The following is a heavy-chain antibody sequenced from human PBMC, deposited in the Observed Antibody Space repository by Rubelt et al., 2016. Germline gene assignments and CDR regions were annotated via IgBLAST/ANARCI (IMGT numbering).Heavy chain of an antibody. J-gene: IGHJ4*02. CDR1: GFTFSSYA. CDR2: ISYDGSNK. CDR3: ARDVRWELPFDY. V-gene: IGHV3-30*04. Sequence: QVQLVESGGGVVQPGRSLRLSCAASGFTFSSYAMHWVRQAPGKGLEWVAVISYDGSNKYYADSVKGRFTNSRDNSKNTLYLQMNSLRAEETAVYYCARDVRWELPFDYWGQGTLVTVSS. D-gene: IGHD1-26*01.